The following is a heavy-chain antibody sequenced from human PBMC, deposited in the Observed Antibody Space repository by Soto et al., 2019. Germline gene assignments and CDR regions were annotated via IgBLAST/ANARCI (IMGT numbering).Heavy chain of an antibody. V-gene: IGHV3-23*01. CDR3: VREGRGSFDF. Sequence: PGGSLRLSCAASGFIFTNYAMNWVRQAPGKGLEWVSVIGGRGNSAYYADSVQGRFTISRDSSKNTLSLQMSSLTADDTAIYYCVREGRGSFDFWGRGTMVTVSS. CDR1: GFIFTNYA. CDR2: IGGRGNSA. J-gene: IGHJ3*01. D-gene: IGHD5-12*01.